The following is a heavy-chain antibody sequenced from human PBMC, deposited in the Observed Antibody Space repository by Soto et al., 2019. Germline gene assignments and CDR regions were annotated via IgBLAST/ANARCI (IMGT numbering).Heavy chain of an antibody. CDR2: IFYSGNT. CDR3: ARGIRSGTMGYFDY. D-gene: IGHD1-7*01. Sequence: SETLSLTCTVSGGSISSSSYYWGWIRQPPGKGLEWIGSIFYSGNTFYNPSLKSRVTISVDTSKNHFSLKLSSVTAADTAVYYCARGIRSGTMGYFDYWGQGTLVTVSS. CDR1: GGSISSSSYY. V-gene: IGHV4-39*02. J-gene: IGHJ4*02.